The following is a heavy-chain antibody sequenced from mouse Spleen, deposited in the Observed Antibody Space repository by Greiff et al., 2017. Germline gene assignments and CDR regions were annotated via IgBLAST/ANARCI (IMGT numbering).Heavy chain of an antibody. Sequence: VQLQQSGTVLARPGASVKMSCKASGYSFTSYWMHWVQQRPGQGLEWIGAIYPGNSDTSYNQKFKGKAKLTAVTSASTAYMELSSLTNEDSAVYYCTIPPKSYDDYFAYWGQGTLVTVSA. CDR2: IYPGNSDT. D-gene: IGHD2-12*01. CDR1: GYSFTSYW. CDR3: TIPPKSYDDYFAY. V-gene: IGHV1-5*01. J-gene: IGHJ3*01.